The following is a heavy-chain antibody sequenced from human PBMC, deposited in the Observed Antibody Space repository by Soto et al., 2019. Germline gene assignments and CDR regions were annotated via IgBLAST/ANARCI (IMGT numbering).Heavy chain of an antibody. J-gene: IGHJ5*02. D-gene: IGHD3-3*01. V-gene: IGHV1-18*04. CDR1: GYTFTSYG. Sequence: QVQLVQSGAEVKKPGASVKVSCKASGYTFTSYGISWVRQAPGQGREWMGWISAYNGNTNYAQKLQGRVTMTTDTSTSTAYMELRSLRSDDTAVYYCARARSRVILEWLLNNWFDPWGQGTLVTVS. CDR2: ISAYNGNT. CDR3: ARARSRVILEWLLNNWFDP.